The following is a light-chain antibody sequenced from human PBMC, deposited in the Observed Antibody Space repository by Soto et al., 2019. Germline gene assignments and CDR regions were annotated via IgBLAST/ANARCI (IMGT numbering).Light chain of an antibody. CDR1: QGIGSD. J-gene: IGKJ1*01. Sequence: DIQMTQSPSSLSASVGDRVTITCRASQGIGSDLGWYQQKPGKAPKRLIYAASSLQSGVPSRFRGSGSGTEFTLTISSLQPEDFATYYCLQHNIYPRTFGQGTKVDIK. CDR2: AAS. CDR3: LQHNIYPRT. V-gene: IGKV1-17*01.